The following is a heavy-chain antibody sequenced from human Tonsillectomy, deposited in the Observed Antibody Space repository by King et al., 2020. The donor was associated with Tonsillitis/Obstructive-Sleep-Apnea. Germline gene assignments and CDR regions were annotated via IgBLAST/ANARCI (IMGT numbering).Heavy chain of an antibody. J-gene: IGHJ3*02. V-gene: IGHV3-15*01. CDR2: SKSKTDSGTK. CDR3: TRERVRCGYSPYGAVAI. CDR1: GFTFTNAW. D-gene: IGHD3-22*01. Sequence: VQLVESGGGLIKPGESLRLSCAASGFTFTNAWMSWVRQAPGKGLEWVGRSKSKTDSGTKDYAAPVKGRFTISRDDSKNTLYLQMNSPKTEDTAVYYCTRERVRCGYSPYGAVAIWGQGTMVTVSA.